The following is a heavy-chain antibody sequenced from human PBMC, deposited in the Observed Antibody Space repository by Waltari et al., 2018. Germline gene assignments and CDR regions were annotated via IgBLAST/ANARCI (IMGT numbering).Heavy chain of an antibody. V-gene: IGHV4-34*01. CDR1: GESYKDCYF. Sequence: QDRLQKWGAGLLEPSETPSLHCSVYGESYKDCYFWGWIRQPPGKGLEWIGEIHQSGTTNYNPSLKSRVTISIDTSKNQFSLNLTSLTAADTAVYYCARERAAANFYYYSYMDVWGKGTTVTVSS. J-gene: IGHJ6*03. CDR3: ARERAAANFYYYSYMDV. D-gene: IGHD2-15*01. CDR2: IHQSGTT.